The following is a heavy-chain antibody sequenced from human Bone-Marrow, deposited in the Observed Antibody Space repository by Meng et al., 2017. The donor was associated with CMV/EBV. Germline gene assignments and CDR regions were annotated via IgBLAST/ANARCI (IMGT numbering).Heavy chain of an antibody. Sequence: SVKVSCKASRGTFSSYAISWVRQAPGQGLEWMGGIIPIFGTANYAQKFQGRVTITTDESTSTAYMELSSLRSEDTAVYYCAREIHPAYYYYGMDVWGQGTTVTVAS. CDR2: IIPIFGTA. CDR1: RGTFSSYA. CDR3: AREIHPAYYYYGMDV. V-gene: IGHV1-69*05. J-gene: IGHJ6*02.